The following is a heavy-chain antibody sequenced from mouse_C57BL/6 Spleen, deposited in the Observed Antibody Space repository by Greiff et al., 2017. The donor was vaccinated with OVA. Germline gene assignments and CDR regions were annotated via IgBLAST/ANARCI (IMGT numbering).Heavy chain of an antibody. Sequence: QVQLKQPGAELVMPGASVKLSCKASGYTFTSYWMHWVKQRPGQGLEWIGEIDPSDSYTNYNQKFKGKSTLTVDKSSSTAYMQLSSLTSEDSAVYYCARSLGYYGYFDVWGTGTTVTVSS. CDR3: ARSLGYYGYFDV. CDR2: IDPSDSYT. V-gene: IGHV1-69*01. CDR1: GYTFTSYW. D-gene: IGHD2-2*01. J-gene: IGHJ1*03.